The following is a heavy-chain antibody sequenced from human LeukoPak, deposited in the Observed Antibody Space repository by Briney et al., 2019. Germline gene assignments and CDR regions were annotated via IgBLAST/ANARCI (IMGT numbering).Heavy chain of an antibody. CDR2: ISSSSSTI. V-gene: IGHV3-48*01. Sequence: GGSLRHSCAASGFTFSSYSMNWVRQAPGKGLEWVSYISSSSSTIYYADSVKGRFTISRDNAKNSLYLQMNSLRAEDTAAYCCARGYDEFDYWGQGTLVTVSS. D-gene: IGHD5-12*01. CDR1: GFTFSSYS. J-gene: IGHJ4*02. CDR3: ARGYDEFDY.